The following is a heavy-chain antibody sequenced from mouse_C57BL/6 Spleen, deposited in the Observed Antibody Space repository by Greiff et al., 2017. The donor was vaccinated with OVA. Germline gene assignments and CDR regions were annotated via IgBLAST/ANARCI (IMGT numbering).Heavy chain of an antibody. V-gene: IGHV1-52*01. J-gene: IGHJ2*01. Sequence: QVQLKQPGAELVRPGSSVKLSCKASGYTFTSYWMHWVKQRPIQGLEWIGNIDPSDSETHYNQKFKDKATLTVDKSSSTAYMQLSSLTSEDSAVYYCAREDLRRNYFDYWGQGTTLTVSS. CDR2: IDPSDSET. CDR3: AREDLRRNYFDY. CDR1: GYTFTSYW.